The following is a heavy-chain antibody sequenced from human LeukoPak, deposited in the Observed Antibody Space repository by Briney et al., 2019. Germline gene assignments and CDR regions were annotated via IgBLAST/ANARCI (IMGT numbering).Heavy chain of an antibody. CDR2: FDPEDDEV. J-gene: IGHJ6*02. Sequence: ASVKVSCKVSGYTLTELSIQWLRQAPGKGLEWMGGFDPEDDEVIYAQKFQGRVTMTKDTSTDTAYMELSSLRSEDTAVYYCAMSTIGIRDYYYGMDVWGQGTRVTVS. CDR1: GYTLTELS. V-gene: IGHV1-24*01. CDR3: AMSTIGIRDYYYGMDV. D-gene: IGHD2/OR15-2a*01.